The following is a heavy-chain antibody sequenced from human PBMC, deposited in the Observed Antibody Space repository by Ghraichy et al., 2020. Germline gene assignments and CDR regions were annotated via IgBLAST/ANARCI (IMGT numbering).Heavy chain of an antibody. CDR3: ARVMEYCSGGRPCYVFDY. CDR1: GASFNSGAYS. CDR2: IYYTGIT. V-gene: IGHV4-30-2*01. J-gene: IGHJ4*02. D-gene: IGHD2-15*01. Sequence: SETLSLTCTVSGASFNSGAYSWSWIRQPPGKGLEWFGYIYYTGITYYNPSLTSRVTLSVDRSKNQFSLKLRSLTAADTAVYFCARVMEYCSGGRPCYVFDYWGQGTLVTVSS.